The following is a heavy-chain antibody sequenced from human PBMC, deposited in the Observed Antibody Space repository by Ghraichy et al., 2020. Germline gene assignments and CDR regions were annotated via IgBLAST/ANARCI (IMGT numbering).Heavy chain of an antibody. Sequence: GESLNISCAGSGFTIRSYSMSWVRQAPGKGLEWVSAISYRGSETFYADSVKGRFTISRDTSKNTLSLQMDSLRAEDTAVYFCAIVYKTDLDYWGQGTLVTVSS. CDR1: GFTIRSYS. V-gene: IGHV3-23*01. J-gene: IGHJ4*02. CDR2: ISYRGSET. D-gene: IGHD1-1*01. CDR3: AIVYKTDLDY.